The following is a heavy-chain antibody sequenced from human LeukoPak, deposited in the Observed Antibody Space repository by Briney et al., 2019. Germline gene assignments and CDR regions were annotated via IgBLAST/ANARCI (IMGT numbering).Heavy chain of an antibody. Sequence: GGSLRLSCAASGFTFSSYWMHWVRQAPGKGLEWVAVISSDGTNKDYADSVKGRFSISRDNSKNTFYLQMNRLRADDTAVYYCARDRSQEFDPWGQGTLVTVSS. CDR1: GFTFSSYW. CDR3: ARDRSQEFDP. CDR2: ISSDGTNK. V-gene: IGHV3-30*03. D-gene: IGHD3-10*01. J-gene: IGHJ5*02.